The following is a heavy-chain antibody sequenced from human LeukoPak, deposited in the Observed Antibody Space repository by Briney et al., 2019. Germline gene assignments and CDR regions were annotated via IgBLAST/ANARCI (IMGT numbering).Heavy chain of an antibody. CDR1: GITFSNFW. CDR3: ARSYYYYMDV. V-gene: IGHV3-7*01. Sequence: GGSLRLSCAVSGITFSNFWMSWVRQAPGKGLERVANIKEDGSAKFYLDSVKGRFTISRDNAKNSLYLQMNSLRAEDTAVYYCARSYYYYMDVWGKGTTVTVSS. CDR2: IKEDGSAK. J-gene: IGHJ6*03.